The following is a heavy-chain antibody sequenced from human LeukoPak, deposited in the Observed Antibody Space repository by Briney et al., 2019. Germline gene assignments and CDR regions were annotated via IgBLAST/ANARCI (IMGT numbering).Heavy chain of an antibody. Sequence: RGGSQRLFCAASGFIFTDYGIHWVRQAPGKGLEWLTFIRYDGSDKYYADSVKGRFTISRDNSKNTLYLQMNSLTSEDTAVYYCAKEGTASKPSDPDHGGQGILVTVSS. V-gene: IGHV3-30*02. CDR3: AKEGTASKPSDPDH. CDR1: GFIFTDYG. CDR2: IRYDGSDK. J-gene: IGHJ4*02. D-gene: IGHD1/OR15-1a*01.